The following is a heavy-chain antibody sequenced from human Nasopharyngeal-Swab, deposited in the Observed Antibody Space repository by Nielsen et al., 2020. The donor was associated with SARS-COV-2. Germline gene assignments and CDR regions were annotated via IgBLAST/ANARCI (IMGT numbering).Heavy chain of an antibody. J-gene: IGHJ4*02. D-gene: IGHD2/OR15-2a*01. CDR3: ARAVSELTTHSAADY. V-gene: IGHV1-69*10. CDR1: GYTFNNYA. CDR2: IIPVVTIP. Sequence: SVKVSCKASGYTFNNYAISWLRQAPGQGLEWIGGIIPVVTIPSYAQTLQGRVTITADTSTSAVYLELRSLRAEDTAVDYCARAVSELTTHSAADYWGQGTLVSVS.